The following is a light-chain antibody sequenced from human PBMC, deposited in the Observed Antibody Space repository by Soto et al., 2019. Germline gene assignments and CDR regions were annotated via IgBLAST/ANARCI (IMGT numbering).Light chain of an antibody. Sequence: QSALTQPASVSGSPGQSITISCTGTSSDVGSRNLVSWYQQHPGKAPKLIIYDVTKWPSGVSNRFSGSKSGNTASLTIFGLQAEDEADDYCCSYAGSYTWVFGGGTKLTVL. CDR2: DVT. J-gene: IGLJ3*02. CDR3: CSYAGSYTWV. V-gene: IGLV2-23*02. CDR1: SSDVGSRNL.